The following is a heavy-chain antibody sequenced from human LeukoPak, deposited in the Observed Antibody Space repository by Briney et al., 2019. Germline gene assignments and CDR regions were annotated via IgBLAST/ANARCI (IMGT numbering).Heavy chain of an antibody. CDR3: ARSPRYDSSGYYYSYYFDY. D-gene: IGHD3-22*01. CDR2: IIPIFGTA. J-gene: IGHJ4*02. Sequence: GASVKVSCKASGYTFTGYYMHWVRQAPGQGLEWMGGIIPIFGTANYAQKFQGRVTITADESTSTAYMELSSLRSEDTAVYYCARSPRYDSSGYYYSYYFDYWGQGTLVTVSS. CDR1: GYTFTGYY. V-gene: IGHV1-69*13.